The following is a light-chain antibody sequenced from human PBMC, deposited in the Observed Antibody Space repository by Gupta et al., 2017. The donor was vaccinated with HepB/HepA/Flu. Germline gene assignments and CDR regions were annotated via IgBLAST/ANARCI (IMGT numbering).Light chain of an antibody. Sequence: SYVLTQPPSVSVAPGTPATITFWGNNIGSKVVHWYQQRPGQAPVLVVYDDTDRSSGIAERFSGSNSGNTATLTISRVEAGDEADYYCQVWDTTADHYVSGTGTQVTVL. CDR2: DDT. J-gene: IGLJ1*01. CDR1: NIGSKV. V-gene: IGLV3-21*03. CDR3: QVWDTTADHYV.